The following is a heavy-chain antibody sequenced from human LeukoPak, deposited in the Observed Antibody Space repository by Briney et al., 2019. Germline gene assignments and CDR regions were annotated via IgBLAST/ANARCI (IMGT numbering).Heavy chain of an antibody. Sequence: GASVKVSCKASGYTFTSYGISWVRQAPGQGLEWMGWISAYNGNTNYAQKLQGRVTMTTDTSTSTAYMELRSLRSDDTAVYYCARDGSVTMTPDAFDIWGQGTMVTVSS. V-gene: IGHV1-18*01. J-gene: IGHJ3*02. CDR1: GYTFTSYG. CDR2: ISAYNGNT. CDR3: ARDGSVTMTPDAFDI. D-gene: IGHD3-22*01.